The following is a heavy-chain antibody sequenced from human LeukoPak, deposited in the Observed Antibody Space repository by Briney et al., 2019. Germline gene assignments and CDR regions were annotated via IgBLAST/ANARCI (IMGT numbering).Heavy chain of an antibody. D-gene: IGHD7-27*01. V-gene: IGHV4-39*07. J-gene: IGHJ4*02. CDR2: VFYSGTT. Sequence: SETLSLTCTVSGGSISSSSYYWGWIRQPPGKALEWVGSVFYSGTTYYSPSLKSRVIISLDTPKNQFSLNLSSVTAADTAVYYCVRESGDLGKTYDSWGQGTLVTVSS. CDR1: GGSISSSSYY. CDR3: VRESGDLGKTYDS.